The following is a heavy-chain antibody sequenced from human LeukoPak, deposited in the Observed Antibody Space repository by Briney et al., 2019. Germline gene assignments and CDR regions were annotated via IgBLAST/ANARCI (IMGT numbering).Heavy chain of an antibody. Sequence: GGSLRLSCAASGFTFSSYGMHWVRQAPGKGLEWVAVISYDGSNKYYADSVKGRFTISRDNSKNTLYLQMNGLRAEDTAVYYCAQGSLEYFDYWGQGTLVTVSS. CDR3: AQGSLEYFDY. V-gene: IGHV3-30*18. CDR2: ISYDGSNK. D-gene: IGHD3-3*01. J-gene: IGHJ4*02. CDR1: GFTFSSYG.